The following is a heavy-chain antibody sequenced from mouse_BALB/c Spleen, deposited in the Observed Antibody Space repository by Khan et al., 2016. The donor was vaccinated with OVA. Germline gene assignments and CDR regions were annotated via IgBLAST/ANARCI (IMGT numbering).Heavy chain of an antibody. V-gene: IGHV3-2*02. Sequence: EVELVESGPGLVKPSQSLSLTCTVTGYSITSDYAWNWIRQFPGNKLEWMGYISYSGSTSYNPFLKSRISITRDTSKYQFFLQLNSVTTEDTATYYCARSIMANWGQGTTLTVSS. CDR3: ARSIMAN. J-gene: IGHJ2*01. CDR1: GYSITSDYA. CDR2: ISYSGST.